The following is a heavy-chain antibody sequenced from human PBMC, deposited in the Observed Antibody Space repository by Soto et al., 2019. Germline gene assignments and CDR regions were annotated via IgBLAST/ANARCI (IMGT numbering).Heavy chain of an antibody. J-gene: IGHJ4*02. CDR3: ARGWMGQYFEY. V-gene: IGHV3-20*01. CDR2: IRWNGATT. Sequence: EVQLVESGGGVVRPGGSLRLSCAASGFTFADDGMSWVRQAPGKGLEWVSGIRWNGATTGYADSVKGRFAMSRDNDKNSLDLQMRRLRVEDTAVYHSARGWMGQYFEYWGQGILVTVSS. D-gene: IGHD1-1*01. CDR1: GFTFADDG.